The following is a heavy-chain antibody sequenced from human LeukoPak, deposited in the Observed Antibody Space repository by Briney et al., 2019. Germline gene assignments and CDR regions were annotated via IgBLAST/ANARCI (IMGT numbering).Heavy chain of an antibody. Sequence: GESLKISCKGSGYSFTSYWIRWVRQMPGRGLEWMGRIDPSDSYTNYSPSFQGHVTISADKSISTAYLQWSSLKASDTAMYYCARGNYYGSGSHDYWGQGTLVTVSS. J-gene: IGHJ4*02. CDR3: ARGNYYGSGSHDY. D-gene: IGHD3-10*01. V-gene: IGHV5-10-1*01. CDR2: IDPSDSYT. CDR1: GYSFTSYW.